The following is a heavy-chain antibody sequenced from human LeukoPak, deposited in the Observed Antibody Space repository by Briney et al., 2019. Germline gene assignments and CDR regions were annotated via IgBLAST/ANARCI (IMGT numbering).Heavy chain of an antibody. Sequence: GGSLRLSCAASGFTFSNYWMTWVRQAPGKGLEWVANIKQGGGEKYYVDSVKGRFTVSRDNAKDSLYLQMNSLRAEDTAVYYCAREGRESQGFDYWGQGTLVTVSS. V-gene: IGHV3-7*05. CDR2: IKQGGGEK. D-gene: IGHD3-10*01. CDR1: GFTFSNYW. J-gene: IGHJ4*02. CDR3: AREGRESQGFDY.